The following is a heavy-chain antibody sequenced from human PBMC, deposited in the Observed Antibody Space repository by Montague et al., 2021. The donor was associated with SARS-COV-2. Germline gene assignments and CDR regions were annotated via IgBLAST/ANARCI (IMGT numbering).Heavy chain of an antibody. CDR1: GGSISSYY. V-gene: IGHV4-59*08. CDR3: ARLAVGYCTNGVCYTAFDY. J-gene: IGHJ4*02. CDR2: IYYGGST. D-gene: IGHD2-8*01. Sequence: SETLSLTCTVSGGSISSYYWSWIRQPPGKGLEWIGYIYYGGSTNXNPSLKSRVTISVDTSKNQVSLKLSSVTAADTAVYYCARLAVGYCTNGVCYTAFDYWGQGTLVTVSS.